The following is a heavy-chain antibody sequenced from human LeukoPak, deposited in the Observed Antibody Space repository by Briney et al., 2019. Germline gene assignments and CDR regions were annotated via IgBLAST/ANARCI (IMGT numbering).Heavy chain of an antibody. CDR1: GFTFSNSA. V-gene: IGHV1-58*02. CDR2: VIVGSGRT. J-gene: IGHJ4*02. D-gene: IGHD4-17*01. CDR3: TTIRSSVTKILDY. Sequence: GASVKVSCTTPGFTFSNSAIQWVRQARGQPLEWIGWVIVGSGRTHYAQRFHDRLSITRDMATNVASLEVSSLTSEDTAVYYCTTIRSSVTKILDYWGQGTLVTVSS.